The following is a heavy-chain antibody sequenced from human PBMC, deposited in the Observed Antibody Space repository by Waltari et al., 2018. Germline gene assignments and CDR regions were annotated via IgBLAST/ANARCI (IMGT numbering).Heavy chain of an antibody. CDR3: ARGGSYINS. CDR2: IRHDGDAK. V-gene: IGHV3-7*04. J-gene: IGHJ5*02. Sequence: DVQLVESGGGSVQPGGSLRLSCVASNFTFSRYWMSWVRQAPGKGLEWVANIRHDGDAKDYVDSVKGRFTISRDNAKNSLFLQMNGLKAEDTAVYYCARGGSYINSWGQGTRVTVSS. CDR1: NFTFSRYW. D-gene: IGHD3-16*01.